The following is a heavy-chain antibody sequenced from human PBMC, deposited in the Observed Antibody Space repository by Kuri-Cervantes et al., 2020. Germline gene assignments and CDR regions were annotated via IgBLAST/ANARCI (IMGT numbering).Heavy chain of an antibody. CDR3: AKRYGAKITRYYGMDV. CDR2: IKQDGSEK. CDR1: GFTFSSYW. V-gene: IGHV3-7*01. J-gene: IGHJ6*02. D-gene: IGHD4/OR15-4a*01. Sequence: GESLKISCAASGFTFSSYWMSWVRQAPGKGLEWVANIKQDGSEKYYVDSVKGRFTISRDDSKNTLYLQMNNLKTEDTAIYYCAKRYGAKITRYYGMDVWGQGTTVTVSS.